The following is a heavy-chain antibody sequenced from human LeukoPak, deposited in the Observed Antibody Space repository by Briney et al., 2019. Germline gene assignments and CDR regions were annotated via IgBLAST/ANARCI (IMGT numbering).Heavy chain of an antibody. CDR1: GYTLTELS. CDR2: FDPEDGET. CDR3: AKDLACSSTSCYLTNY. V-gene: IGHV1-24*01. D-gene: IGHD2-2*01. J-gene: IGHJ4*02. Sequence: ASVKVSCKVSGYTLTELSMHWVRQAPGKGLEWMGGFDPEDGETIYAQKFQGRVTMTEDTSTDTAYMELSSLRSEDTAVYYCAKDLACSSTSCYLTNYWGQGTLVTVSS.